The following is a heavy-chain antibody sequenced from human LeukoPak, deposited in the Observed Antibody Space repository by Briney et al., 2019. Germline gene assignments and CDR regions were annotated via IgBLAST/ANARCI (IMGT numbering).Heavy chain of an antibody. CDR1: GGTFSSYV. J-gene: IGHJ4*02. V-gene: IGHV1-69*01. D-gene: IGHD1-1*01. CDR3: ARDVRTTGTTWAPYY. Sequence: GASVKVSCTASGGTFSSYVISWVRQAPGQGLEWMGGIIPIFGTANYAQKFQGRVTITADESTSTAYMELSSLRSEDTAVYYCARDVRTTGTTWAPYYWGQGTLVTVSS. CDR2: IIPIFGTA.